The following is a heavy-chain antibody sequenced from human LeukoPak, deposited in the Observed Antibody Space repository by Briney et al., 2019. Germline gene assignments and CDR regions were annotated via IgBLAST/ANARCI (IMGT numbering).Heavy chain of an antibody. Sequence: PGGSLRLSCAASGFTFSSYEMNWVRQAPGKGLEWVGFTKNKSNRGTTEYAASVKGRSTISRDDSKSIAYLQMNSLKTEDTAVYYYTRDKNVPAAPYLLYYFDYWGQGTLVTVSS. V-gene: IGHV3-49*04. J-gene: IGHJ4*02. CDR3: TRDKNVPAAPYLLYYFDY. D-gene: IGHD2-2*01. CDR2: TKNKSNRGTT. CDR1: GFTFSSYE.